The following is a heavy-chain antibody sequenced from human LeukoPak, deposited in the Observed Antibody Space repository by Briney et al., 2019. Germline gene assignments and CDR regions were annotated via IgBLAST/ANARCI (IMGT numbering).Heavy chain of an antibody. CDR2: IYYSGST. CDR1: GGSISSSSYY. CDR3: ARTIRTMVRGVINYYYYMDV. Sequence: SETLSLTCTVSGGSISSSSYYWGWIRQPPGKGLEWIGSIYYSGSTYYNPSLKSRVTISVDTSKNQFSLKLSSVTAADTAVYYCARTIRTMVRGVINYYYYMDVWGKGTTVTVSS. D-gene: IGHD3-10*01. J-gene: IGHJ6*03. V-gene: IGHV4-39*01.